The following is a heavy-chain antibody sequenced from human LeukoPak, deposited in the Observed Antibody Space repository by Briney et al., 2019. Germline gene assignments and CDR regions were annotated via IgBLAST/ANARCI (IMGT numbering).Heavy chain of an antibody. CDR1: GEPFSDFY. Sequence: PSETLSLTCAVSGEPFSDFYWSWIRQPPGKGLEWIGEINHSGSTNYNPSLKSRVTISVDTSKNQFSLKLSSVTAADTAVYYCASRHPAASGTPFDPWGQGTLVTVSS. CDR2: INHSGST. V-gene: IGHV4-34*01. J-gene: IGHJ5*02. CDR3: ASRHPAASGTPFDP. D-gene: IGHD1-14*01.